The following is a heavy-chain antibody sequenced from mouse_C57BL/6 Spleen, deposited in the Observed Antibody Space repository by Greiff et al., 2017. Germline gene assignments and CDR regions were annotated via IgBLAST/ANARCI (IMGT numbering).Heavy chain of an antibody. CDR3: GRHDGNYYARDY. CDR1: GFTFSSYT. Sequence: EVQLVESGGGLVKPGGSLKLSCAASGFTFSSYTMSWVRQTPEKRLEWVATISGGGGNTYYPDSVKGRFTMSRDNAKNTLYLQMSSLRSEDTALYYCGRHDGNYYARDYWGQGTSVTVSS. J-gene: IGHJ4*01. D-gene: IGHD2-1*01. CDR2: ISGGGGNT. V-gene: IGHV5-9*01.